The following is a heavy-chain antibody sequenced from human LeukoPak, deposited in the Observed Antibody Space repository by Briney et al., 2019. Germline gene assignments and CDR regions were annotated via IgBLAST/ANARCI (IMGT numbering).Heavy chain of an antibody. CDR3: VRDGGYFRLEY. V-gene: IGHV3-23*01. Sequence: GGSLRLSCAASEFDFSTHAMTWVRQAPGKGLEWVSAISISGTKTYYADSVKGRFTISRDNSKNTLYLQMYSLRAEDTAVYYCVRDGGYFRLEYWGQGILITVSS. D-gene: IGHD5-12*01. CDR1: EFDFSTHA. J-gene: IGHJ4*02. CDR2: ISISGTKT.